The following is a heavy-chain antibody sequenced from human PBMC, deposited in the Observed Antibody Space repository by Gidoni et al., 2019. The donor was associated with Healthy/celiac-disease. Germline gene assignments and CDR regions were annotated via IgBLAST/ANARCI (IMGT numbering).Heavy chain of an antibody. CDR2: ISSNGGST. J-gene: IGHJ3*02. D-gene: IGHD3-10*01. Sequence: GYVSAISSNGGSTYYADSVKGRFTISRDNSKNTLYLQMSSLRAEDTAVYYCVKDFYFLRLKDAFDIWGQGTMVTVSS. CDR3: VKDFYFLRLKDAFDI. V-gene: IGHV3-64D*06.